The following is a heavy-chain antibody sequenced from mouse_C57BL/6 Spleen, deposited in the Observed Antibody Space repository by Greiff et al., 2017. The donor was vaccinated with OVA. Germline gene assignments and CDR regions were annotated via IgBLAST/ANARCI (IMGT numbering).Heavy chain of an antibody. J-gene: IGHJ4*01. CDR2: ISSGSSTI. CDR3: ARKEYYGSSSMDY. V-gene: IGHV5-17*01. Sequence: EVKLVESGGGLVKPGGSLKLSCAASGFTFSDYGMHWVRQAPEKGLEWVAYISSGSSTIYYADTVKGRFTISRDNAKNTLFLQMTSLRSEDTAMYYCARKEYYGSSSMDYWGQGTSGTVSS. CDR1: GFTFSDYG. D-gene: IGHD1-1*01.